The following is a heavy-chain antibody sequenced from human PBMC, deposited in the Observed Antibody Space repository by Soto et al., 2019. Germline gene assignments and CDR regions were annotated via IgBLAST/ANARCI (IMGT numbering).Heavy chain of an antibody. D-gene: IGHD2-2*01. CDR1: GGTFSSYT. CDR3: ATIVVVPAALDY. Sequence: QVQLVQSGAEVKKPGSSVKVSCKASGGTFSSYTISWVRQAPGQGLEWMGRIIPILGIANYAQKFQGRVTITADKSTSTAYMELSSLRSEDTAVYYCATIVVVPAALDYWGQGTLVTVSS. J-gene: IGHJ4*02. CDR2: IIPILGIA. V-gene: IGHV1-69*02.